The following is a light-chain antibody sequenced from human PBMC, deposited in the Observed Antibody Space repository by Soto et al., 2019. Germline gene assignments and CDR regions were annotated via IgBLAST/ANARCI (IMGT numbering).Light chain of an antibody. CDR1: SSNIGKTL. CDR3: GSWDSSLSADV. V-gene: IGLV1-51*01. Sequence: QSVLTQPPSVSAAPGQKVTISCSGSSSNIGKTLVAWYQHLPGTAPKLLIYDDNRRPSGIPDRFSASKSGTSATLGITGFQTGDEADYYCGSWDSSLSADVFGTGTKVTVL. CDR2: DDN. J-gene: IGLJ1*01.